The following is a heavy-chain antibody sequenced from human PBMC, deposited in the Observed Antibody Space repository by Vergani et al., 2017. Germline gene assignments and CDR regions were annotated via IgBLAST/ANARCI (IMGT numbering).Heavy chain of an antibody. V-gene: IGHV3-33*06. D-gene: IGHD5-12*01. Sequence: QVQLVESGGGVVQPGRSLRLSCAASGFTFSSYGMHWVRQAPGKGLEWVAVIWYDGSNKYYADSVKGRFTISRDNSKNTLYLQMNSLRAEDTAVYYCAKGWLRSGLFDYWGQGTLVTVSS. J-gene: IGHJ4*02. CDR3: AKGWLRSGLFDY. CDR1: GFTFSSYG. CDR2: IWYDGSNK.